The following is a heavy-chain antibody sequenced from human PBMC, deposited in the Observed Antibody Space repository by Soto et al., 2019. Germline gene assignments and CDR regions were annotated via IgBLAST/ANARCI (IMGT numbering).Heavy chain of an antibody. J-gene: IGHJ4*02. Sequence: QVQLVESGGAVVQPGRSLRLSCAASGFTFSSYGFHWVRQAPGKGLEWVAAIWHDGSKKYYGDSVRDRFGISRDDSKNTRYLQMSTLRVEDTAMYYCARDLSYGSGEFWGQGTLVTVSS. CDR1: GFTFSSYG. CDR2: IWHDGSKK. CDR3: ARDLSYGSGEF. D-gene: IGHD3-10*01. V-gene: IGHV3-33*01.